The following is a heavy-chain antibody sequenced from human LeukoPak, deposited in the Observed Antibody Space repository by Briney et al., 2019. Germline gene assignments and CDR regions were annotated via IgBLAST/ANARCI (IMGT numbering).Heavy chain of an antibody. D-gene: IGHD2-2*02. J-gene: IGHJ4*02. Sequence: SVKVSCKASGGTFSSYAISWVRQAPGQGLEWMGGIIPIFGTANYAQKFQGRVTITTDESTSTAYMELSSLRSEDTAVYYCARSPGWVPAAIDYWGQGTQVTVSS. CDR3: ARSPGWVPAAIDY. V-gene: IGHV1-69*05. CDR1: GGTFSSYA. CDR2: IIPIFGTA.